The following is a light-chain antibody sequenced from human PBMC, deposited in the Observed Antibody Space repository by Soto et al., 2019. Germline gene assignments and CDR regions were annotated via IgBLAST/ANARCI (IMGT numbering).Light chain of an antibody. CDR3: GSYAGGNKWV. J-gene: IGLJ3*02. CDR2: EVI. V-gene: IGLV2-8*01. CDR1: SSDVGVYNY. Sequence: QAALTQPPSASGSPGQSVTISCTGTSSDVGVYNYVSWYQQHPGKAPELMIYEVIKRPSGVPDRFSGSKSGNTASLTVSGLQAEDEADYYCGSYAGGNKWVFGGGTKLTVL.